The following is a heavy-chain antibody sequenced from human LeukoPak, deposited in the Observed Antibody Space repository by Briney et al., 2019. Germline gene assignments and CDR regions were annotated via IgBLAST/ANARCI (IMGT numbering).Heavy chain of an antibody. CDR2: ISAYNGNT. CDR1: GYTFTSYG. J-gene: IGHJ5*02. V-gene: IGHV1-18*01. Sequence: EAPVTVSCKASGYTFTSYGISWVRQAPGQGLEWMGWISAYNGNTNYAQKLQGRVTMTTDTSTSTAYMELRSLRSDDTAVYYCAREGFRYSSNPWGQGTLVTVSS. D-gene: IGHD6-13*01. CDR3: AREGFRYSSNP.